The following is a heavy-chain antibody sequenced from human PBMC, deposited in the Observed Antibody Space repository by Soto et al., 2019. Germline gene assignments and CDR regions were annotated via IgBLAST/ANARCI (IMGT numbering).Heavy chain of an antibody. D-gene: IGHD2-2*03. V-gene: IGHV3-74*01. CDR2: LNSDGTIT. Sequence: LACAASGFTLSTFWMHWVRQVPGKGLVWVSRLNSDGTITNYADSVKGRFTIFRDNAMNTVYLQMNSLRAEDTAIYYCVRDGYPAWVYGVDVWGQGTTVTVSS. CDR1: GFTLSTFW. CDR3: VRDGYPAWVYGVDV. J-gene: IGHJ6*02.